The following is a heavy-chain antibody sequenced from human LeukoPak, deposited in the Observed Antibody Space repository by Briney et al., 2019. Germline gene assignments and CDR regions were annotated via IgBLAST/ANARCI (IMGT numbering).Heavy chain of an antibody. CDR1: GFTFSSYA. V-gene: IGHV3-30-3*01. D-gene: IGHD3-10*01. CDR2: ISYDGSNK. Sequence: PGGSLRLSCAASGFTFSSYAMHWVRQAPGKGLEWVAVISYDGSNKYYADSVRGRFTISRDNSKNTLHLQMNSLRAEDTAVYYCASDRAPQSLLGYGMDVWGQGTTVTVSS. J-gene: IGHJ6*02. CDR3: ASDRAPQSLLGYGMDV.